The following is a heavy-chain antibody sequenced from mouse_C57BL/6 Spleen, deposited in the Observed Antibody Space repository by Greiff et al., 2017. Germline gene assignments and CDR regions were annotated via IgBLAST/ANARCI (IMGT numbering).Heavy chain of an antibody. CDR3: AGHYDRYYAMDY. J-gene: IGHJ4*01. Sequence: QVQLKQSGPGLVQPSQSLSITCTVSGFSLTSYGVHWVRQSPGKGLEWLGVIWSGGSTDYNAAFISRLSISKDNSKSQVFFKMNSLQADDTAIYYCAGHYDRYYAMDYWGQGTSVTVSS. V-gene: IGHV2-2*01. CDR1: GFSLTSYG. D-gene: IGHD2-4*01. CDR2: IWSGGST.